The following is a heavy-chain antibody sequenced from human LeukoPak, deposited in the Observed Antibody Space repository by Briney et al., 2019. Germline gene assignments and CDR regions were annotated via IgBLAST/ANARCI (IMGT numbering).Heavy chain of an antibody. J-gene: IGHJ6*03. CDR2: IYSTWST. Sequence: SETLSLTCSVFGDSINDYYWSWLRQPPGKGLEWFGYIYSTWSTNYNPSLKSRVTISVDTSKNQFSLKLSSVTAADTAVYYCARGGYSYGTRYYYYYMDVWGKGTTVTVSS. D-gene: IGHD5-18*01. V-gene: IGHV4-59*12. CDR3: ARGGYSYGTRYYYYYMDV. CDR1: GDSINDYY.